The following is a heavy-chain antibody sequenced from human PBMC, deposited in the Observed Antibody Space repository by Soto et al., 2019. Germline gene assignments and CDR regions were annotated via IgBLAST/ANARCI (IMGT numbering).Heavy chain of an antibody. Sequence: SETLSLTCAVSGYSISSGYYWGWIRQPPGKGLEWIGSIYHSGSTYYNPSLKSRVTISVDTSKDQFSLKLSSVTAADTAVYYCARDRGAGSGSYYILYGMDVWGQGTTVTVSS. CDR3: ARDRGAGSGSYYILYGMDV. CDR2: IYHSGST. V-gene: IGHV4-38-2*02. J-gene: IGHJ6*02. D-gene: IGHD3-10*01. CDR1: GYSISSGYY.